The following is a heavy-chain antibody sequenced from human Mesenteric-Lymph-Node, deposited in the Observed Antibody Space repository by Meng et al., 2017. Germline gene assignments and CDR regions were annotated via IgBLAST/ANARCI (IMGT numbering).Heavy chain of an antibody. Sequence: KVSCKGSGYSFTSYWIGWVRQMPGKSLEWMGIIYPGDSDTRYSPSFQGQVTISADKSISTAYLQWSSLKASDTAMYYCARHSYSSGPFDYWGQGTRVTSLL. D-gene: IGHD6-19*01. J-gene: IGHJ4*02. V-gene: IGHV5-51*01. CDR3: ARHSYSSGPFDY. CDR1: GYSFTSYW. CDR2: IYPGDSDT.